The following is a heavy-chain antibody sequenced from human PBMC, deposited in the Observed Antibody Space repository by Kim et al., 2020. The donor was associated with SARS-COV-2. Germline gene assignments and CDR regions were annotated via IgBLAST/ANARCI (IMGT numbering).Heavy chain of an antibody. CDR2: IYYSGST. J-gene: IGHJ5*02. D-gene: IGHD3-10*01. V-gene: IGHV4-39*07. Sequence: SETLSLTCTVSGGSISSSSYYWGWIRQPPGKGLEWIGSIYYSGSTYYNPSLKSRVTISVDTSKNQFSLKLSSVTAADTAVYYCARNKRFHYGSGSYTNWFDPWGQGTLVTVSS. CDR1: GGSISSSSYY. CDR3: ARNKRFHYGSGSYTNWFDP.